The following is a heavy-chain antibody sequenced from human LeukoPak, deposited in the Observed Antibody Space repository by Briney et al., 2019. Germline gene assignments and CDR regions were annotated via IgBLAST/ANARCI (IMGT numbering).Heavy chain of an antibody. CDR2: IYYSGST. CDR3: ATTTGYWEAFDI. J-gene: IGHJ3*02. D-gene: IGHD1-1*01. CDR1: GGSISSSSYY. Sequence: PSETLSLTCTVSGGSISSSSYYWGWIRQPPGKGLEWIGSIYYSGSTNYNPSLKSRVTISVDTSKNQFSLKLSSVTAADTAVYYCATTTGYWEAFDIWGQGTMVTVSS. V-gene: IGHV4-39*07.